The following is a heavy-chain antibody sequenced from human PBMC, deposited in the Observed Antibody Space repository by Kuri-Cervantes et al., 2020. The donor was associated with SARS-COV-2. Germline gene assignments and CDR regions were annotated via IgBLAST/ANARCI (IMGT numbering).Heavy chain of an antibody. V-gene: IGHV5-51*01. J-gene: IGHJ4*02. D-gene: IGHD3-22*01. CDR2: IYPGDSDT. CDR3: ARQKSHYYDSSGYQGATGY. CDR1: GYSFTSYW. Sequence: KVSCKGSGYSFTSYWIGWVRQMPGKGLEWMGIIYPGDSDTRYSPSFQGQVTISADKSISTAYLQWSSLKASDTAMYYCARQKSHYYDSSGYQGATGYWGQGTLVTVSS.